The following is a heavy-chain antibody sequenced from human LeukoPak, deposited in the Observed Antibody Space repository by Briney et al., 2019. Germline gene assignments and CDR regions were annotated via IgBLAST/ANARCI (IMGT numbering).Heavy chain of an antibody. D-gene: IGHD6-13*01. J-gene: IGHJ4*02. V-gene: IGHV3-74*01. Sequence: GGSLRLSCAASGFSLSSYWIHWVRQAPGKGLVWVSHTNSDGSSTSYADSVKGRFTISRDNAKNTLYLQMNSLRAEDTAVYYCGRYDASAIDYWGQGTLVTVSS. CDR2: TNSDGSST. CDR1: GFSLSSYW. CDR3: GRYDASAIDY.